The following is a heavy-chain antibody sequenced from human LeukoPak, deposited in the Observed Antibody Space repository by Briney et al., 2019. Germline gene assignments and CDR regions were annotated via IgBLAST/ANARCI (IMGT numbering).Heavy chain of an antibody. CDR1: GGSSSGNY. Sequence: PSETLSLTCGVYGGSSSGNYWSWIRQPPGKGLEWIGEINHSGRTKYNPSLKSRVTISGDTSKNQFSLKLSSVTAADTAVYYCARRPPPSGTTMIRGVRNTKYYFDYWGQGTLVTVSS. V-gene: IGHV4-34*01. CDR2: INHSGRT. CDR3: ARRPPPSGTTMIRGVRNTKYYFDY. J-gene: IGHJ4*02. D-gene: IGHD3-10*01.